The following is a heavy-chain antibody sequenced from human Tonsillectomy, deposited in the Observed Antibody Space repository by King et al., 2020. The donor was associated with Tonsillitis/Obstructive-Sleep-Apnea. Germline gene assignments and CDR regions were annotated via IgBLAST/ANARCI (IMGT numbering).Heavy chain of an antibody. J-gene: IGHJ5*02. D-gene: IGHD4-17*01. CDR2: IYYSGST. V-gene: IGHV4-39*01. Sequence: QLQESGPGLVKPSETLSLTRTVSGGSISSSSYYWGWIRQPPGKGLEWIGSIYYSGSTYYNPSLKSRVTISADTSKNQFSLKLSSVTAADTAVYYCARGTTVTTFTQFDPWGQGTLVTVSS. CDR1: GGSISSSSYY. CDR3: ARGTTVTTFTQFDP.